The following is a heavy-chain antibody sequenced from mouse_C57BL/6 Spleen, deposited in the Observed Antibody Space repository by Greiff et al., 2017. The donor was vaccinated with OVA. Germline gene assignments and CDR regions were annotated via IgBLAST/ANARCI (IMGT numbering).Heavy chain of an antibody. CDR3: TRKDSLLLFAY. J-gene: IGHJ3*01. CDR1: GFTFSSYA. V-gene: IGHV5-9-1*02. Sequence: EVMLVESGEGLVKPGGSLKLSCAASGFTFSSYAMSWVRQTPEKRLEWVAYISSGGDYIYYADTVKGRITISRDNARNTLYLQMSSLKSEDTAMDYCTRKDSLLLFAYWGQGTLVTVSA. D-gene: IGHD2-12*01. CDR2: ISSGGDYI.